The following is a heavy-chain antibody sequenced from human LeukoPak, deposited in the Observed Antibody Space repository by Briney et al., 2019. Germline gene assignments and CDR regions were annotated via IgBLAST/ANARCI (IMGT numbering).Heavy chain of an antibody. CDR3: AKVLSKIYIYGPFVY. V-gene: IGHV3-23*01. CDR1: GFTFRVLA. CDR2: VSAGGNRT. D-gene: IGHD3-10*01. Sequence: GGSLSLSCAASGFTFRVLAMTWVRHPPGRGREWVSSVSAGGNRTYYADSVKGRFIITRDNSKHTLYLQMNSLRAEDTAVYYCAKVLSKIYIYGPFVYCGQGALVTASS. J-gene: IGHJ4*02.